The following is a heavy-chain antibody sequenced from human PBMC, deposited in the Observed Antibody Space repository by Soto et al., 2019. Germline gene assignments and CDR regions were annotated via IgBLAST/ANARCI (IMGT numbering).Heavy chain of an antibody. CDR1: GYTFTGYY. CDR3: ARGAALYYYYGMDV. CDR2: INPNSGGT. J-gene: IGHJ6*02. Sequence: ASVKVSCKASGYTFTGYYMHWVRQAPGQGLEWMGWINPNSGGTNYAQKFQGWVTMTRDTSISTAYMELSRLRSDDTAVYYCARGAALYYYYGMDVWGQGTTVTVS. V-gene: IGHV1-2*04. D-gene: IGHD6-13*01.